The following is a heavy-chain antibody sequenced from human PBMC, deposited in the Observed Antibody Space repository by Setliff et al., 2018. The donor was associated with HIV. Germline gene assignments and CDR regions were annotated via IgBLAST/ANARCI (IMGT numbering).Heavy chain of an antibody. D-gene: IGHD3-10*01. V-gene: IGHV4-39*02. CDR2: IYYPERT. CDR1: GGSISDSSYY. Sequence: LSLTCTXSGGSISDSSYYWGXXXQPPGKGLEWXGTIYYPERTSYNPSLKSRVTISVDTXQNHFSLKLTSVTTSDTAVHYCASPTLFLSFAYYDPWGQGTLVTVSS. CDR3: ASPTLFLSFAYYDP. J-gene: IGHJ5*02.